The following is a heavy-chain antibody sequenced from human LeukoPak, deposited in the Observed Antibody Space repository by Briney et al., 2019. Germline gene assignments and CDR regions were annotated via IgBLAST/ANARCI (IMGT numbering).Heavy chain of an antibody. V-gene: IGHV3-53*01. CDR3: ARSMVRGVSPFDY. J-gene: IGHJ4*02. Sequence: SGGSLRLSCAASGFTVSSNYMSWVRQAPGKGLEWVSVIYSGGSTNYADSVKGRFTISRDNSKNTLYLQMNSLRAEDTAVYYCARSMVRGVSPFDYWGQGTLVTVSS. CDR1: GFTVSSNY. CDR2: IYSGGST. D-gene: IGHD3-10*01.